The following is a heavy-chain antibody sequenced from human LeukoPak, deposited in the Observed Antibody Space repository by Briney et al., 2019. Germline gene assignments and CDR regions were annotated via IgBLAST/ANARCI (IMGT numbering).Heavy chain of an antibody. Sequence: SETLSLTCTVSGGSISSTSSYWTWIRQPPGKGLEWIGYIYYSGSTNYNPSLKSRVTISVDTSKNQFSLKLSSVTAADTAVYYCARAVIAVAGTHFDYWGQGTLVTVSS. V-gene: IGHV4-61*01. CDR1: GGSISSTSSY. CDR2: IYYSGST. J-gene: IGHJ4*02. D-gene: IGHD6-19*01. CDR3: ARAVIAVAGTHFDY.